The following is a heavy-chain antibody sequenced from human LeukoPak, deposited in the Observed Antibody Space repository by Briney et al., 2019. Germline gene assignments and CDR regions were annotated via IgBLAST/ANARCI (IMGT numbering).Heavy chain of an antibody. Sequence: GGSLRLSCAASGFTFSSYSMSWVRQAPGKGLEWVSTINPSGGSTYYAGSVKGRFTISRDNSKNTVYLQMNSLRAEDTAVYYCAKDRAGTPWADWGQGTLVTVSS. CDR2: INPSGGST. V-gene: IGHV3-23*01. D-gene: IGHD1-1*01. CDR1: GFTFSSYS. J-gene: IGHJ4*02. CDR3: AKDRAGTPWAD.